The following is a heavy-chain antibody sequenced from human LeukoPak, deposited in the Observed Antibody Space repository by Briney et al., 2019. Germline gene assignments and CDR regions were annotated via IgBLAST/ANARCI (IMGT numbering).Heavy chain of an antibody. V-gene: IGHV3-48*03. CDR3: ARVIAAAHGHPIHYYYYMDV. J-gene: IGHJ6*03. Sequence: GGSLRLSCAASGFTFSSYEMNWVRQAPGKGLEWVSYISSSGSTIYYADSVKGRFTISRDNAKNSLYLQMNSLRAEDTAVYYCARVIAAAHGHPIHYYYYMDVWGKRTTVTVSS. CDR2: ISSSGSTI. CDR1: GFTFSSYE. D-gene: IGHD6-13*01.